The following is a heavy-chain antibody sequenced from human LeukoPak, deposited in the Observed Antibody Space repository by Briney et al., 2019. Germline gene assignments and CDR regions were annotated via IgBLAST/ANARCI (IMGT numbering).Heavy chain of an antibody. CDR3: AKVLSLRHSDWVLYIDH. CDR1: GFTFTNYA. Sequence: PGGSLRLSCAASGFTFTNYAFNWVRQAPGKGLEWVSFINSGTNDLYYADSVKGRFTISRDDAKNSVYLQMNSLRAEDTAVYYCAKVLSLRHSDWVLYIDHWGQGTLVTVSS. CDR2: INSGTNDL. D-gene: IGHD3-9*01. J-gene: IGHJ4*02. V-gene: IGHV3-48*01.